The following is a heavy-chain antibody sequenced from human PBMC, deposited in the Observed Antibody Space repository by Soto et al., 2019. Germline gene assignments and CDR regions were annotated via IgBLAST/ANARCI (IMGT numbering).Heavy chain of an antibody. D-gene: IGHD3-3*01. V-gene: IGHV4-34*01. CDR2: INHSGST. CDR3: ARVRYYDFWSGFGRYGMDA. J-gene: IGHJ6*02. Sequence: SETLSLTCAVYGGSFSGYYWSWIRQPPGKGLEWIGEINHSGSTNYNPSLKSRVTISVDTSKNQFSLKLSSVTAADTAVYYCARVRYYDFWSGFGRYGMDAWGQGTTVTVSS. CDR1: GGSFSGYY.